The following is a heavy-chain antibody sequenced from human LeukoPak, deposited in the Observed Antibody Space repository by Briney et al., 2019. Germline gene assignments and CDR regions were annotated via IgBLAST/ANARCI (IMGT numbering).Heavy chain of an antibody. CDR1: GFTFNKYG. Sequence: PGGSLRLSCAASGFTFNKYGMHWVRQAPGKGLEWVAVISKDGSDTTYADSVKGRFTISRDNSKDTMFLQKNSLRREDTAVYYCAKSRAQTMITLGDVWGQGTTVTVAS. V-gene: IGHV3-30*18. CDR2: ISKDGSDT. D-gene: IGHD3-16*01. J-gene: IGHJ6*02. CDR3: AKSRAQTMITLGDV.